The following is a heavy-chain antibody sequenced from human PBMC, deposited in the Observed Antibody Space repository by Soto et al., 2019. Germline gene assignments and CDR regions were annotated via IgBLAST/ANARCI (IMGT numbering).Heavy chain of an antibody. J-gene: IGHJ4*02. Sequence: GGSLRLSCTVSGFAFNNYGINWVRQAPGKGLEWVSSISKSDYTYYSDSVKGRFTISRDNAKNSVSLQMNTLRVEDTAVYYCAREDSIIIPAVSDFWGQGXLVTVYS. V-gene: IGHV3-21*01. D-gene: IGHD2-2*01. CDR1: GFAFNNYG. CDR3: AREDSIIIPAVSDF. CDR2: ISKSDYT.